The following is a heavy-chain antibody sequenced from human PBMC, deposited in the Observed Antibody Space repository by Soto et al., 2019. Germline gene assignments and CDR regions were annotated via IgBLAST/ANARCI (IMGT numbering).Heavy chain of an antibody. J-gene: IGHJ4*02. Sequence: EVQLLESGGGLVQPGGSLRLSCAASGFTFSSYAMSWVRQAPGKGLEWVSVISGSGDSTYYADSVKGRFTISRDNPKNTLYLQMNSLRAEDTAGYYCAERATGAYVHYWGQGTRVTVSS. V-gene: IGHV3-23*01. CDR1: GFTFSSYA. CDR2: ISGSGDST. CDR3: AERATGAYVHY. D-gene: IGHD1-1*01.